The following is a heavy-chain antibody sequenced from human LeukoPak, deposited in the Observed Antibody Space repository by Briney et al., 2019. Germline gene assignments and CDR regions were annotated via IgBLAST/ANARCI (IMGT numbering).Heavy chain of an antibody. CDR1: GGSMNSYY. J-gene: IGHJ4*02. D-gene: IGHD3-9*01. CDR3: ARHVWLHPFDY. CDR2: IYYSGST. V-gene: IGHV4-59*08. Sequence: YPSETLSLTCTVSGGSMNSYYWSWIRQSPGKGLEWIGYIYYSGSTNYNPSLKSRVTISVDTSKNQFSLKLSSVTAADTAVYYCARHVWLHPFDYWGQGTLVTVSS.